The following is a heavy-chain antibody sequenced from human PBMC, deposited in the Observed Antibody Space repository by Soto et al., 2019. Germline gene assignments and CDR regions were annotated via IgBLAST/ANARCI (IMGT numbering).Heavy chain of an antibody. CDR3: AGWRWGNCFDP. CDR1: GGSISSSNW. V-gene: IGHV4-4*02. D-gene: IGHD3-16*01. Sequence: QVQLQESGPGLVKPSGTLSLTCAVSGGSISSSNWWSWVRQPPGKGLEWIGEIYHSGSTNYNPSLQSXXTXPXVKSTNPFSLKLSSVTAADTAVYYCAGWRWGNCFDPWGQGTLVTVSS. CDR2: IYHSGST. J-gene: IGHJ5*02.